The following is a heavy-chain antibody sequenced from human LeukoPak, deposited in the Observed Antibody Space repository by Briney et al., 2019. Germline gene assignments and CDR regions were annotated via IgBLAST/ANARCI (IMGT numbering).Heavy chain of an antibody. CDR1: GFTFSSYA. J-gene: IGHJ4*02. CDR3: ARDGSGSYYKFDY. CDR2: ISYDGSNK. Sequence: GGSLRLSCAASGFTFSSYAMHWVRQAPGKGLEWVAVISYDGSNKYYADSVKGRFTISRDNSKNTLYLQMNSLRAEGTAVYYCARDGSGSYYKFDYWGQGTLVTVSS. D-gene: IGHD3-10*01. V-gene: IGHV3-30-3*01.